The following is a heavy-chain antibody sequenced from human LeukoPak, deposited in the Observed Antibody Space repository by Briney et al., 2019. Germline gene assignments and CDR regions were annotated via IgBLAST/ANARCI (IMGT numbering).Heavy chain of an antibody. D-gene: IGHD6-13*01. Sequence: PSETLSLTCTVSGGSISSYYWSWIRQPAGKGLEWIGRIYTSGSTNYNPSLKSRVTISVDTSKNQFSLKLSSVTAADTAVYYCARVWVAAGNDAFDIWGQGTMVTVSS. V-gene: IGHV4-4*07. CDR3: ARVWVAAGNDAFDI. CDR2: IYTSGST. J-gene: IGHJ3*02. CDR1: GGSISSYY.